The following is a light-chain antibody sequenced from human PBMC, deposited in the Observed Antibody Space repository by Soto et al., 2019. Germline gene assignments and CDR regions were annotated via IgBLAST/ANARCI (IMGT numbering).Light chain of an antibody. CDR1: SSDVGGYNY. Sequence: QSALTQPASVSGSPGQSITISCTGTSSDVGGYNYVSWYQQHPGKPPKLMIYEVSNRPSGVSNRFSGSKSGNTASLTISGIQAEDEADYYCSSYTSSSIDYVFGTGTKVTVL. CDR2: EVS. J-gene: IGLJ1*01. V-gene: IGLV2-14*01. CDR3: SSYTSSSIDYV.